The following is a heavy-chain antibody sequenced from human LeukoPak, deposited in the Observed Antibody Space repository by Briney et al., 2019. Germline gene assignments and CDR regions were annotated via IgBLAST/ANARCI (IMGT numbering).Heavy chain of an antibody. V-gene: IGHV4-59*13. Sequence: SETLSLTCTVSGGSISSYYWSWIRQPPGKGLEWIGYIYYSGSTNYNPSLKSRVTISVDTSKNQFSLKLSSVTAADTAVYYCARGPSRDYYDSSGYYEGDDAFDIWGQGTMVTVSS. CDR1: GGSISSYY. J-gene: IGHJ3*02. D-gene: IGHD3-22*01. CDR2: IYYSGST. CDR3: ARGPSRDYYDSSGYYEGDDAFDI.